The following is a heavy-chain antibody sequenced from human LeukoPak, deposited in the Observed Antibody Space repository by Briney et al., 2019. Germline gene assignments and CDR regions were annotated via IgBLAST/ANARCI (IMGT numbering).Heavy chain of an antibody. CDR2: VNPNSGGT. V-gene: IGHV1-2*02. Sequence: ASVKISCKASGYTFTGYYINWVRQAPGQAPEWVGWVNPNSGGTNYAQKFQGRVTVTRDTSISTAYMELSRLRSDDTAVYYCARSPPSTRRSWFDPWGQGTLVTVSS. J-gene: IGHJ5*02. CDR1: GYTFTGYY. D-gene: IGHD2-2*01. CDR3: ARSPPSTRRSWFDP.